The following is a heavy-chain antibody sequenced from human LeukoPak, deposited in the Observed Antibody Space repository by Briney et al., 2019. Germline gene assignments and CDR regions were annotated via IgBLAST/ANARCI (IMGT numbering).Heavy chain of an antibody. CDR2: ISFDGSNK. CDR1: GFTFGSYV. D-gene: IGHD1-26*01. V-gene: IGHV3-30*18. CDR3: AKPASGSDAFDI. Sequence: PGGSLRLSCAASGFTFGSYVMHWVRQAPGKGLEWVAVISFDGSNKYYADSVKGRFTISRDNSKNTLYLQMNSLRAEDTAVYYCAKPASGSDAFDIWGQGTMVTVSS. J-gene: IGHJ3*02.